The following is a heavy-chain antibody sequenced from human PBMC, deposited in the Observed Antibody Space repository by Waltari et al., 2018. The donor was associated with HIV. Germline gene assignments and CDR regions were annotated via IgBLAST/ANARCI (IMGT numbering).Heavy chain of an antibody. CDR2: IYTSGST. CDR3: ARVSTVVTPHFDL. J-gene: IGHJ2*01. V-gene: IGHV4-61*02. CDR1: GGSISSGSYY. Sequence: QVQLQESGPGLVKPSQTLSLTCTVSGGSISSGSYYWSWIRQPAGKGLEWIGRIYTSGSTNSNPSLKIRVTISVDTSKNQFSLKLSSVTAADTAVYYCARVSTVVTPHFDLWGRGTLVTVSS. D-gene: IGHD4-17*01.